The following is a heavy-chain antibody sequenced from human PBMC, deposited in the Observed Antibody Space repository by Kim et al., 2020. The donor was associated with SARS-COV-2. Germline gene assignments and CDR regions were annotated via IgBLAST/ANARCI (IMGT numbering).Heavy chain of an antibody. Sequence: GGSLRLSCIASGFTFDNYALNWVRQVPGKGLEWVSSISGSGRTTYYADSVKGRFTISRDNSKNTLFLQMNSLKGEDTAIYYCAKWGGFALYLYYFYSLG. CDR3: AKWGGFALYLYYFYS. CDR2: ISGSGRTT. CDR1: GFTFDNYA. D-gene: IGHD5-12*01. V-gene: IGHV3-23*01. J-gene: IGHJ4*01.